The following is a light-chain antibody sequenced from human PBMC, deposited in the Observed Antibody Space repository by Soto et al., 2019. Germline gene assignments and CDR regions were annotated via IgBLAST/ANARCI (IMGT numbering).Light chain of an antibody. V-gene: IGKV1-5*03. Sequence: DIRMTQSPATLSASVGDRVTITCRASQSISTWLAWYQQEPGKAPKLLIHKASSLQSGVPSRFSGSGSGTDFTLTISSLHPDDFATYYCQQFNSYPITFGQGTRLEIK. CDR2: KAS. CDR3: QQFNSYPIT. J-gene: IGKJ5*01. CDR1: QSISTW.